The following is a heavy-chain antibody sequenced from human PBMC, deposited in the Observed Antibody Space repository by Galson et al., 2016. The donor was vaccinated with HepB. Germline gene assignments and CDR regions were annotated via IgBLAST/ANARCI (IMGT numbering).Heavy chain of an antibody. CDR3: AREEQRMPWFGGLSGPQAYGMDV. D-gene: IGHD3-10*01. J-gene: IGHJ6*02. V-gene: IGHV3-30*04. CDR2: ISYDGRNK. Sequence: SLRLSCAASGFTFSSYAMYWVRQAPGKGLEWVAVISYDGRNKSYADSVKGRFTISRDSSKNTLYLEMNSLKTEDSAVYFCAREEQRMPWFGGLSGPQAYGMDVWGQGTTVTVSS. CDR1: GFTFSSYA.